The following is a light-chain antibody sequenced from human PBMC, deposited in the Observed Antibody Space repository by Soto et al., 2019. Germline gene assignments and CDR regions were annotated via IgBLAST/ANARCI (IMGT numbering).Light chain of an antibody. CDR2: EVS. J-gene: IGLJ1*01. Sequence: QSALTQPASVSGSPGQSITISCTGTSSDVGGYNHVSWYQQHPDKAPKLMIFEVSERPSGISSRFSGSKSDNTASLTISGLRAEDEADYYCASYSSSSTFVFGGGTKLTVL. V-gene: IGLV2-14*01. CDR1: SSDVGGYNH. CDR3: ASYSSSSTFV.